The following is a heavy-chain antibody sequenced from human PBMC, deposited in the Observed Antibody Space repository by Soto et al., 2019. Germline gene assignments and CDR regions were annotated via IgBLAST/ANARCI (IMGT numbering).Heavy chain of an antibody. V-gene: IGHV3-33*01. CDR2: IWYDGSNK. CDR3: ARVGSSGWSGPRGVLDYYYYYGMDV. CDR1: GFTFSSYG. Sequence: GGSLRLSCAASGFTFSSYGMHWVRQAPGKGLEWVAVIWYDGSNKYYADSVKGRFTISRDNSKNTLYLQMNSLRAEDTAVYYCARVGSSGWSGPRGVLDYYYYYGMDVWGQGTTVTVSS. J-gene: IGHJ6*02. D-gene: IGHD6-19*01.